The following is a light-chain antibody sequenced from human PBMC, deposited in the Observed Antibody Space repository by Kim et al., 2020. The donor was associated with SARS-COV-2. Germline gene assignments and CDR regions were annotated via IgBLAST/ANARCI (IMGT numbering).Light chain of an antibody. V-gene: IGLV3-9*01. CDR2: RDS. J-gene: IGLJ2*01. CDR3: QVWDASTDVV. CDR1: TIGSKS. Sequence: VARGQTARITCGGNTIGSKSVHWYQQKPGQAPVLVIYRDSKRPSGIPERFSGSNSGNTATLTISRAQAGDETNYYCQVWDASTDVVFGGGTQLTVL.